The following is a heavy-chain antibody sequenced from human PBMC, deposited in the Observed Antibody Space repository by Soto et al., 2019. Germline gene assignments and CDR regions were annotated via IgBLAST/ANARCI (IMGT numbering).Heavy chain of an antibody. CDR1: GFTFSSYS. CDR3: ARDRSQSYYGMDV. V-gene: IGHV3-21*01. CDR2: ISSSSSYI. Sequence: ESGGGLVKPGGSLRLSCAASGFTFSSYSMNWVRQAPGKGLEWVSSISSSSSYIYYADSVKGRFTISRDNAKNSLYLQMNSLRAEDTAVYHCARDRSQSYYGMDVWGQGTTVTVSS. J-gene: IGHJ6*02.